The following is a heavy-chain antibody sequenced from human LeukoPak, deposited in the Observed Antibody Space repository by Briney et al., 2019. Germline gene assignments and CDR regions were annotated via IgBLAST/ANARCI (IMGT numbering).Heavy chain of an antibody. CDR3: GRGQWLAPFDY. CDR2: INHSGST. D-gene: IGHD6-19*01. J-gene: IGHJ4*02. Sequence: SETLSLTCAVYGGSFSGYYWSWIRQPPGKGLEWIGEINHSGSTNYNPSLKSRVTISVDTSKNQFSLKLSSVTAADTAVYYCGRGQWLAPFDYWGRGTLVTVSS. CDR1: GGSFSGYY. V-gene: IGHV4-34*01.